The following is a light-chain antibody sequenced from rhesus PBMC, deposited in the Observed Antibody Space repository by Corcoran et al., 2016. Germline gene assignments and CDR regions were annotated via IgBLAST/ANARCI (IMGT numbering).Light chain of an antibody. CDR1: QGISSY. V-gene: IGKV1-28*01. CDR3: LQHDNYPFT. CDR2: AAS. J-gene: IGKJ3*01. Sequence: DIQMTQSPSSLSASVGDTVTITCRASQGISSYLNWFQQNPGKAPKLLLYAASSLETGVPSRFSGSGSGTEFTLTISSLQPEDFAVYYCLQHDNYPFTFGPGTKLDIK.